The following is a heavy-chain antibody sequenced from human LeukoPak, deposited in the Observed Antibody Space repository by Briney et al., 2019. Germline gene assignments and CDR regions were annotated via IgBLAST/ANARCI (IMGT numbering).Heavy chain of an antibody. CDR3: AKDSKIVGPTFRSYHYMDV. Sequence: SETLSLTCTVSGGSISRYYWSWIRQPPGKGLEWIGYIYYSVSTNYNPSQKSRVTISVETSKNEFSLKLRSVTAADTAVYYCAKDSKIVGPTFRSYHYMDVWGKGTTVTVSS. CDR1: GGSISRYY. CDR2: IYYSVST. V-gene: IGHV4-59*01. D-gene: IGHD1-26*01. J-gene: IGHJ6*03.